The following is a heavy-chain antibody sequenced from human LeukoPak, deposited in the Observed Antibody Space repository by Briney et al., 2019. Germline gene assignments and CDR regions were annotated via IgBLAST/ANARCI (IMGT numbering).Heavy chain of an antibody. J-gene: IGHJ4*02. D-gene: IGHD6-13*01. CDR1: GFTFSSYA. CDR3: AKRSTAAGIAGTYFDY. Sequence: GGSLRLSCAASGFTFSSYAMSWVRQAPGKGLEWVSAISGSGGSTYYADSVKGRFTISRDNSENTLYLQMNSLRAEDTAVYYCAKRSTAAGIAGTYFDYWGQGTLVTVSS. V-gene: IGHV3-23*01. CDR2: ISGSGGST.